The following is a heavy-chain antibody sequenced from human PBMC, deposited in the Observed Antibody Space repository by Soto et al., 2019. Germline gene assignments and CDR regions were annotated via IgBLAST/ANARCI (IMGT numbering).Heavy chain of an antibody. V-gene: IGHV1-3*01. CDR1: GYTFTDSA. D-gene: IGHD2-21*01. Sequence: ASVKVSCKASGYTFTDSAIHWVRQAPGQSLALLGWTAPGNGNTKYSQKFQGRVTITRDTSATTAYMELSSLRSEDTAVYYCAKGSRMWTPDYWGQGTLVTVSS. CDR2: TAPGNGNT. J-gene: IGHJ4*02. CDR3: AKGSRMWTPDY.